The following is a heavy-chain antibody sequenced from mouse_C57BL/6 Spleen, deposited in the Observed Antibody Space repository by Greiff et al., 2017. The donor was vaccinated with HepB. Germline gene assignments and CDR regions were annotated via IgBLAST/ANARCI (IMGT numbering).Heavy chain of an antibody. V-gene: IGHV2-2*01. CDR3: ARTTTGGFAY. CDR1: GFSLTSYG. Sequence: VMLVESGPGLVQPSQSLSITCTVSGFSLTSYGVHWVRQSPGKGLEWLGVIWSGGSTDYNAAFISSLSISKDNSKSRVFFKMNSLQADDTAIYYCARTTTGGFAYWGQGTLVTVSA. CDR2: IWSGGST. D-gene: IGHD1-1*01. J-gene: IGHJ3*01.